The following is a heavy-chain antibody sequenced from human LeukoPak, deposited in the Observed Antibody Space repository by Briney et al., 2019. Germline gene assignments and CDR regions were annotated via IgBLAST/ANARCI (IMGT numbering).Heavy chain of an antibody. CDR2: IYTSGSL. D-gene: IGHD3-16*01. CDR3: AGMIGYFDY. V-gene: IGHV4-61*02. Sequence: SQTLSLTCTVSGASVSSGNYYWSWIRQPAGKRLEWIGRIYTSGSLNYNPSLKSRVTISVDTSKNQFSLKLSSVTAADTAVYYCAGMIGYFDYWGQGTLVTVSS. J-gene: IGHJ4*02. CDR1: GASVSSGNYY.